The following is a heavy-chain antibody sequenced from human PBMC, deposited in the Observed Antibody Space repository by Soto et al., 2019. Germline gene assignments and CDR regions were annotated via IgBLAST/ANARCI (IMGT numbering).Heavy chain of an antibody. CDR1: GGSVSSGSYY. D-gene: IGHD4-17*01. CDR2: IYYSGST. J-gene: IGHJ3*01. V-gene: IGHV4-61*01. CDR3: ARDFAGLRW. Sequence: QVQRQESGPGLVKPSETLSLTCTVSGGSVSSGSYYWSWIRQPPGKGLEWIGYIYYSGSTNYNPSLKSRVTISVDTSKNQFSLKLSSVTAADTAVYYCARDFAGLRWWGQGTMVTVSS.